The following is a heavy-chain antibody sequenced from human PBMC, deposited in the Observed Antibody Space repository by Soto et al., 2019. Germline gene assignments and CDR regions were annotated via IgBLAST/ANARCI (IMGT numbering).Heavy chain of an antibody. CDR3: AGWTVGDQFFGAPKDY. D-gene: IGHD3-3*01. CDR1: GGSFSGYF. V-gene: IGHV4-34*01. CDR2: INHIGDA. J-gene: IGHJ4*02. Sequence: PSETLSLTCVVYGGSFSGYFWSWIRQPPGKGLEWIGEINHIGDANHNPSLKSRVTLSVDTSKNQFPLKLIYVTAADTAMDYYAGWTVGDQFFGAPKDYWGQGTLVTVSS.